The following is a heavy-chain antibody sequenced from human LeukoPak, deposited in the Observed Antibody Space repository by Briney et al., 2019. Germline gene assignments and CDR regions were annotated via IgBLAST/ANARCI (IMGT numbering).Heavy chain of an antibody. CDR3: ASDARQGSSWYGWYYYYGMDV. CDR1: GYTFTSYG. Sequence: ASVKVSCKASGYTFTSYGISWVRQAPGQGLEWTGWISAYNGNTNYAQKLQGRVTMTTDTSTSTAYMELRSLRSDDTAVYYCASDARQGSSWYGWYYYYGMDVWGQGTTVTVSS. J-gene: IGHJ6*02. V-gene: IGHV1-18*01. D-gene: IGHD6-13*01. CDR2: ISAYNGNT.